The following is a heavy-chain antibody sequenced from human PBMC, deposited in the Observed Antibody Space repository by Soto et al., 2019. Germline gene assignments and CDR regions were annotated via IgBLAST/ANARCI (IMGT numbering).Heavy chain of an antibody. Sequence: QVQLVQSGAEVKKPGSSVKVSCKASGGTFSSYAISWVRQAPGQGLEWMGGIIPIFGTANYAQKFQGRVTITADESTSTAYMELSSLRSEDTAVYYCARALTYYYDSSGYYLPVWGQGTLVTVSS. J-gene: IGHJ4*02. V-gene: IGHV1-69*01. D-gene: IGHD3-22*01. CDR2: IIPIFGTA. CDR3: ARALTYYYDSSGYYLPV. CDR1: GGTFSSYA.